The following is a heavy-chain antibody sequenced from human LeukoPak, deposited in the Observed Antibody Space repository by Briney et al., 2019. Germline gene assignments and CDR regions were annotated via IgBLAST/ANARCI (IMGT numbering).Heavy chain of an antibody. CDR2: ISGSGEST. CDR3: AKETCRGIYCSDDS. J-gene: IGHJ4*02. Sequence: GGSLRLSCAASGFTVSSYAMSWVRQAPGKWLGWVSVISGSGESTYYADSVKGRFTISTDNSKNTLYLQRNSLIAEDTAVNYCAKETCRGIYCSDDSWGQGTLVTVSS. CDR1: GFTVSSYA. D-gene: IGHD2-21*02. V-gene: IGHV3-23*01.